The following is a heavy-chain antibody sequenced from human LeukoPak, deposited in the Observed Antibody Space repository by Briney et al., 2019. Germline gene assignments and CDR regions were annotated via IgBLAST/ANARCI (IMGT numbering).Heavy chain of an antibody. V-gene: IGHV3-49*03. CDR1: GFTFGDYA. CDR3: TRDLYYDFWSGESSFDY. D-gene: IGHD3-3*01. J-gene: IGHJ4*02. CDR2: IRSKGYGGTT. Sequence: PPGRSLRLSCTASGFTFGDYAMSWFRPAPGRGLEWVGFIRSKGYGGTTEYAAAVKGRFTISRDDSKSIAYLQMNSLKTEDTAVYYCTRDLYYDFWSGESSFDYWGQGTLVTVSS.